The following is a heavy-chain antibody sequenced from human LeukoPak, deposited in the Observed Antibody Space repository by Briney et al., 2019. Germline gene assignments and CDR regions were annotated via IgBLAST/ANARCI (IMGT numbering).Heavy chain of an antibody. CDR1: GFTFSDYY. CDR3: ARGGSWFGELKGRYYYYGMDV. Sequence: PGGSLRLSCAASGFTFSDYYMSWIRQAPGKGLXXXXXXXXXXXTIYYADSVKGRFTISRDNAKNSLYLQMNSLRAEDTAVYYCARGGSWFGELKGRYYYYGMDVWGQGTTVTVSS. CDR2: XXXXXXTI. V-gene: IGHV3-11*01. D-gene: IGHD3-10*01. J-gene: IGHJ6*02.